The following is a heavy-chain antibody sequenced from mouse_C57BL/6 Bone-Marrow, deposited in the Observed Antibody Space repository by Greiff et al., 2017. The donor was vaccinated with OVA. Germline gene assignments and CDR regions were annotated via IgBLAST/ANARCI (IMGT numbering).Heavy chain of an antibody. CDR3: ARRWLLFDAMDY. J-gene: IGHJ4*01. D-gene: IGHD2-3*01. CDR2: IYPRSGNT. V-gene: IGHV1-81*01. Sequence: VQLQQSGAELARPGASVKLSCKASGYTFTSYGISWVKQRTGQGLEWIGEIYPRSGNTYYNEKFKGKATLTADKSSSTAYMELRSLTSEDSAVYFCARRWLLFDAMDYWGQGTSVTVSA. CDR1: GYTFTSYG.